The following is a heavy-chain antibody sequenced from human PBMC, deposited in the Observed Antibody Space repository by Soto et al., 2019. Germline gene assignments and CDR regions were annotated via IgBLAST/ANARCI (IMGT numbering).Heavy chain of an antibody. CDR2: IDYRGST. CDR1: GGSIRPYY. V-gene: IGHV4-59*01. CDR3: ARDLRFQGHDYADYLGYGMDV. D-gene: IGHD4-17*01. J-gene: IGHJ6*02. Sequence: SETLSLTCTVSGGSIRPYYWRWIRQPPGKGLDWLGYIDYRGSTDYNPTLKSRVTISVDTSKTQFSLNLSSVTAADTAVYYCARDLRFQGHDYADYLGYGMDVWGQGTTVTVSS.